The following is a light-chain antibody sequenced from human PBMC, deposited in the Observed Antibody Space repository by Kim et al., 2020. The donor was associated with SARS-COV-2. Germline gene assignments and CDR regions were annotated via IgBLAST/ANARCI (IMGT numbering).Light chain of an antibody. CDR2: GAS. CDR1: QSLSNSH. J-gene: IGKJ2*01. CDR3: QQYGSAPDT. V-gene: IGKV3-20*01. Sequence: EIVLTQSPGTLSLSPGERATLSCWASQSLSNSHLAWYQQKPGKAPRLLIYGASTRATGIPDRFSGSGSGTDFTLTISRLEPEDFVVYYCQQYGSAPDTFGQGTKLEI.